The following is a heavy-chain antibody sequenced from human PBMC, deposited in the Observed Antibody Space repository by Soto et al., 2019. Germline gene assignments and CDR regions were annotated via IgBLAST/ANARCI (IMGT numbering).Heavy chain of an antibody. Sequence: SVKVSCKASGGTFSSYAISWVRQAPGQGLEWMGGIIPIFGTANYAQKFQGRVTITADESTSTAYMELSSLRSEDTAVYYCARAPVPDYYDSSGPGDYWGQGTLVTVSS. J-gene: IGHJ4*02. CDR3: ARAPVPDYYDSSGPGDY. CDR2: IIPIFGTA. CDR1: GGTFSSYA. D-gene: IGHD3-22*01. V-gene: IGHV1-69*13.